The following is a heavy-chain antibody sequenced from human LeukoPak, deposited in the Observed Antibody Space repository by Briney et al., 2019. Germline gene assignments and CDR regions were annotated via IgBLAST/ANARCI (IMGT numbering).Heavy chain of an antibody. V-gene: IGHV3-66*01. J-gene: IGHJ4*02. CDR2: LSNTENS. CDR1: GFSVRGSF. Sequence: GGSLRLSCAASGFSVRGSFMNWVRQAPGKGLEWVSLLSNTENSFYADSVKGRFTLSRDISNNTLYLHMHSLRGEDTAVYFCARAIGVVDCGTQTCYPYHFDKWGRGTLVTVSS. D-gene: IGHD2-21*01. CDR3: ARAIGVVDCGTQTCYPYHFDK.